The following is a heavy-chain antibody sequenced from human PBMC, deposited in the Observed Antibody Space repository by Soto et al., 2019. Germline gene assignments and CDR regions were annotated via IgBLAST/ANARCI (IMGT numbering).Heavy chain of an antibody. CDR2: IQYSGST. J-gene: IGHJ4*02. CDR3: ARDTYYEGSGYFLVRYVDY. V-gene: IGHV4-61*01. Sequence: QVHLQGSGPGLVKPSETLSLTCTVSGGSVSGESHYWSWIRQPPGKGLEWIGYIQYSGSTNYNPSFKSRVTISVDTTKNKFSLKLSSVTAADRAVYFCARDTYYEGSGYFLVRYVDYWGQGTPVTVSS. CDR1: GGSVSGESHY. D-gene: IGHD3-22*01.